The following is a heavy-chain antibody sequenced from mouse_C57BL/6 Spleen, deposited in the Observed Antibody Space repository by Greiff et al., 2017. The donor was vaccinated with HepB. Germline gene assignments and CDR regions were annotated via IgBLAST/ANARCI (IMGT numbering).Heavy chain of an antibody. CDR2: ISDGGSYT. Sequence: EVNLVESGGGLVKPGGSLKLSCAASGFTFSSYAMSWVRQTPEKRLEWVATISDGGSYTYYPDNVKGRFTISRDNAKNNLYLQMSHLKSEDTAMYYCARKGDYGAWFAYWGQGTLVTVSA. D-gene: IGHD2-13*01. CDR1: GFTFSSYA. V-gene: IGHV5-4*03. J-gene: IGHJ3*01. CDR3: ARKGDYGAWFAY.